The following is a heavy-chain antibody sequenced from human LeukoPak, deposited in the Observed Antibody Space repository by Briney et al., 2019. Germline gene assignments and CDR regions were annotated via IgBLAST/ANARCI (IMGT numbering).Heavy chain of an antibody. CDR1: GGSISSYY. D-gene: IGHD3-16*01. CDR2: IYTSGST. J-gene: IGHJ4*02. Sequence: SETMSLTCTVSGGSISSYYWSWIRQPAGKGLEWIGRIYTSGSTNYNPSLKSRVTMSVDTSKDQFSLKLSSVTAADTAVYYCARGARSHGGFDYWGQGTLVTVSS. V-gene: IGHV4-4*07. CDR3: ARGARSHGGFDY.